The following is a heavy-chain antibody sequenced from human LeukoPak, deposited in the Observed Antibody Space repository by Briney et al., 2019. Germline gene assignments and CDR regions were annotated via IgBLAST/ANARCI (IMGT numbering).Heavy chain of an antibody. J-gene: IGHJ4*02. D-gene: IGHD6-13*01. CDR2: ITHSSSFI. Sequence: GGSLRLSCAASGFTFSSYSMNWVRQAPGKGLEWVSSITHSSSFIYYADSLKGRFTISRDNAHNSLYLQIHSLRAEDTAVYYCARGRLAAAGRPFDSWGQGTLVTVSS. CDR3: ARGRLAAAGRPFDS. V-gene: IGHV3-21*01. CDR1: GFTFSSYS.